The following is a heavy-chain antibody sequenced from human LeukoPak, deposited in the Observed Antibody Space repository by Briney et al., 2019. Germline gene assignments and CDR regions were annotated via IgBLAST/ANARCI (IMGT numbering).Heavy chain of an antibody. Sequence: SGGSLRLSCAASGFTFSSYAMSWVRQAPGKGLEWVSAISGSGGSTYYADSVKGRFTISRDNSKNTLYLQMNSLRAEDTAVYYCAKMYSSSWYYFDYWGQGTLVTVSS. J-gene: IGHJ4*02. CDR1: GFTFSSYA. CDR2: ISGSGGST. CDR3: AKMYSSSWYYFDY. V-gene: IGHV3-23*01. D-gene: IGHD6-13*01.